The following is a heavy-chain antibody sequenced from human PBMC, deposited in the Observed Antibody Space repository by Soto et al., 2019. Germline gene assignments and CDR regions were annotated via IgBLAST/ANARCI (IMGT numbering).Heavy chain of an antibody. D-gene: IGHD5-18*01. CDR2: MNPNSGNT. V-gene: IGHV1-8*01. Sequence: QVQLVQSGAEVKKPGASVKVSCKASGYTFTSYDINWVRQATGQGLEWMGWMNPNSGNTGYAQKFQGRVTMSRNTSIRTAYRELSSLRSEDTAVYYCASEGGYSYGFDYWGQGTLVTVSS. J-gene: IGHJ4*02. CDR3: ASEGGYSYGFDY. CDR1: GYTFTSYD.